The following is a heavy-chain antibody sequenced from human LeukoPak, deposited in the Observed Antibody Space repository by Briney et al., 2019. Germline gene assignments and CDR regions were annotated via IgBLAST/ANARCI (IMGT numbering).Heavy chain of an antibody. CDR1: GGSISSYY. V-gene: IGHV4-59*01. J-gene: IGHJ6*03. Sequence: PSETLSLTCTVSGGSISSYYWSWIRQPPGKGLEWIGYIYYSGSTNYNPSLKSRVTISVDTSKNQFSLKLSSVTAADTAVYYCARGQKNYCGSGSFPHAVYYYYYYMDVWGKGTTVTVSS. D-gene: IGHD3-10*01. CDR3: ARGQKNYCGSGSFPHAVYYYYYYMDV. CDR2: IYYSGST.